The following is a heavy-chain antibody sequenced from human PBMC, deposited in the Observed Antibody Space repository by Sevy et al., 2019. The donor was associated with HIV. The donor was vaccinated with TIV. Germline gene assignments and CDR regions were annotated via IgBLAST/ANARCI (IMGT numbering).Heavy chain of an antibody. D-gene: IGHD5-12*01. CDR1: GFTFSTYL. V-gene: IGHV3-7*01. J-gene: IGHJ1*01. CDR2: IKEGGSAK. CDR3: ARDSPGYGGYAH. Sequence: GFLRLPFAAPGFTFSTYLMTWVRPAPGQGLEWVANIKEGGSAKYYVDSVKGRFTISRDNAKNSLYLQVNNLRAEDTAVYYCARDSPGYGGYAHWGQGTLVTVSS.